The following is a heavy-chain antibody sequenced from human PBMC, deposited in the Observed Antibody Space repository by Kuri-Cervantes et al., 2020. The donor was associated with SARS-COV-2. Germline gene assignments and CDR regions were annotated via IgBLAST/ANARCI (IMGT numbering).Heavy chain of an antibody. CDR2: IYTSGST. J-gene: IGHJ4*02. CDR3: AGGTRRYYDFWSGYFSPALDY. D-gene: IGHD3-3*01. Sequence: SETLSLTCTVSGGSISSYYWSWIRQPAGKGLEWIGRIYTSGSTNYNPSLKSRVTISVDTSKNQFSLKLSSVTAADTAVYYCAGGTRRYYDFWSGYFSPALDYWGQGTLVTVSS. CDR1: GGSISSYY. V-gene: IGHV4-4*07.